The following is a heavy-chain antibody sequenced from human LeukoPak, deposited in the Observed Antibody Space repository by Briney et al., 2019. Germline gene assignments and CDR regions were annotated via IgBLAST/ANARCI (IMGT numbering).Heavy chain of an antibody. CDR2: ISSSSSYI. J-gene: IGHJ4*02. Sequence: GGSLRLSCAASGFTFSSYAMSWVRQAPGKGLEWVSSISSSSSYIYYADSVKGRFTISRDNAKNSLYLQMNSPRAEDTAVYYCARDLWLGGEDFDYWGQGTLVTVSS. CDR3: ARDLWLGGEDFDY. V-gene: IGHV3-21*01. CDR1: GFTFSSYA. D-gene: IGHD6-19*01.